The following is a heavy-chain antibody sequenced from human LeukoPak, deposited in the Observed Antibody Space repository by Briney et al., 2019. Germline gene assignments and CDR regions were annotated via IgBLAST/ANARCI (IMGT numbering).Heavy chain of an antibody. CDR2: IKQDGSEK. CDR1: GFTFSSYW. J-gene: IGHJ6*04. Sequence: GGSLRLSCAASGFTFSSYWMSWVRQAPGKGLEWVANIKQDGSEKYYVDSVKGRFTISRDNAKNSLYLQMNSLRAEDMAVYYCARDSSSWYYYYYYGMDVWGKGTTVTVSS. D-gene: IGHD6-13*01. V-gene: IGHV3-7*03. CDR3: ARDSSSWYYYYYYGMDV.